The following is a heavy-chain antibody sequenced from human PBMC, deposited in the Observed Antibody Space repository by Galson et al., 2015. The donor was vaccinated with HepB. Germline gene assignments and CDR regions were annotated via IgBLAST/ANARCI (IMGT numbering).Heavy chain of an antibody. CDR1: GSSFNSFT. CDR2: FIPHLDRA. J-gene: IGHJ4*02. V-gene: IGHV1-69*08. Sequence: SVKVSCKASGSSFNSFTFSWVRQAPGQGLEWMGAFIPHLDRAKYTQQFQGRVTITADKSTATVFMDLRSLRSDDTAIYYCAKARSQWLRPYYFDYWGQGTLVTVSS. D-gene: IGHD6-19*01. CDR3: AKARSQWLRPYYFDY.